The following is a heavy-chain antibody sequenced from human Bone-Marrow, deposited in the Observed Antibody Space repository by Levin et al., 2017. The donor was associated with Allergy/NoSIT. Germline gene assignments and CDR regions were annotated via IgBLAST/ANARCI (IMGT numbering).Heavy chain of an antibody. J-gene: IGHJ4*02. CDR1: GFTFSSYS. V-gene: IGHV3-21*01. CDR3: ARDHRQWQLGY. CDR2: ISSSSSYI. Sequence: SCAASGFTFSSYSMNWVRQAPGKGLEWVSSISSSSSYIYYADSVKGRFTISRDNAKNSLYLQMNSLRAEDTAVYYCARDHRQWQLGYWGQGTLVTVSS. D-gene: IGHD6-13*01.